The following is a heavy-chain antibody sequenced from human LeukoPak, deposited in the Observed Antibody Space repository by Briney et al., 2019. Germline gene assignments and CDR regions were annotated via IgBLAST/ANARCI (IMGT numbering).Heavy chain of an antibody. CDR2: IYYSGST. V-gene: IGHV4-31*03. CDR1: GGSISSGGYY. J-gene: IGHJ4*02. CDR3: ARGDYGDHGYYFDY. Sequence: SETLSLTCTVSGGSISSGGYYWSWIRQHPGKGLEWIGYIYYSGSTYYNPSLKSRVTISVDTSKNQFSLKLSSVTAADTAVYYCARGDYGDHGYYFDYWGQGTLVTVSS. D-gene: IGHD4-17*01.